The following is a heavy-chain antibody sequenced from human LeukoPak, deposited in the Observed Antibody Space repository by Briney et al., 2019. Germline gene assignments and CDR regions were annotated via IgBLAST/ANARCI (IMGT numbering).Heavy chain of an antibody. J-gene: IGHJ6*03. D-gene: IGHD3-16*01. CDR2: IYHSGST. Sequence: SETLFLTCTVSGYSISSGYYWGWIRQPPGMGLEWIGSIYHSGSTYYNPSLKSRVTISVDTSKNQFSLKLSSVPAAGTAVYYCARETSQKGAHYMDVWGKGTTVTISS. CDR1: GYSISSGYY. V-gene: IGHV4-38-2*02. CDR3: ARETSQKGAHYMDV.